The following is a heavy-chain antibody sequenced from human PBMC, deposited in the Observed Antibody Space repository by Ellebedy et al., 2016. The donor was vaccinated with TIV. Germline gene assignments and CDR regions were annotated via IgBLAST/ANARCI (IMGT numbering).Heavy chain of an antibody. CDR3: ARSRGFRAGDCFDP. J-gene: IGHJ5*02. CDR1: GGSISSSSYY. D-gene: IGHD1-26*01. V-gene: IGHV4-39*07. Sequence: SETLSLTCTVSGGSISSSSYYWGWIRQPPGKGLEWIGSIYYSGSTNYNPSLKSRVTISVDTSKNQFSLKLSSVTAADTAVYYCARSRGFRAGDCFDPWGQGTLVTVSS. CDR2: IYYSGST.